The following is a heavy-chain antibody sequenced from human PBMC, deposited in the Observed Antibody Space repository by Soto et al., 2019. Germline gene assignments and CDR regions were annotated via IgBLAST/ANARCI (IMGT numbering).Heavy chain of an antibody. D-gene: IGHD3-3*01. Sequence: QVQLVQSGAEVKKPGASVKVSCKASGYTCTSYEINWVRQATGQGLEWMGWMNPNSGNTGYAQKFQGRVTMTRNTSISTAYMELSSLRSEDTAVYYCARGSILRFLEWPFDYWGQGTLVTVSS. CDR3: ARGSILRFLEWPFDY. J-gene: IGHJ4*02. CDR2: MNPNSGNT. CDR1: GYTCTSYE. V-gene: IGHV1-8*01.